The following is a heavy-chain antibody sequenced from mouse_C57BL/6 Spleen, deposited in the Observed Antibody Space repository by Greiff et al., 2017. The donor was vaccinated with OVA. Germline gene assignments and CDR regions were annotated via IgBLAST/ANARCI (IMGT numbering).Heavy chain of an antibody. V-gene: IGHV1-52*01. CDR3: ARSCPDYYGSRRGYFDV. CDR1: GYTFTSYW. Sequence: VQLQQPGAELVRPGSSVKLSCKASGYTFTSYWMPWVKQRPIQGLEWIGNIDPSDSETHYNQKFKDKATLTVDKSSSTAYMQLSSLTSEYSAVYYCARSCPDYYGSRRGYFDVWGTGTTVTVSS. D-gene: IGHD1-1*01. CDR2: IDPSDSET. J-gene: IGHJ1*03.